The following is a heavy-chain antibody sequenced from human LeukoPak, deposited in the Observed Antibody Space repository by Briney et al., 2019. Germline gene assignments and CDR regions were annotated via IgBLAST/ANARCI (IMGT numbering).Heavy chain of an antibody. CDR3: ARETYCSSTSCYDY. V-gene: IGHV1-18*01. CDR1: GYTFTSYG. CDR2: ISAYNGNT. D-gene: IGHD2-2*01. Sequence: GASVKVSCKASGYTFTSYGISWVRQAPGQGLEWMGWISAYNGNTNYAQKLQGRVTMTTDTSTSTAYMELRSLRSDDTPVYYCARETYCSSTSCYDYWGQGTLVTVSS. J-gene: IGHJ4*02.